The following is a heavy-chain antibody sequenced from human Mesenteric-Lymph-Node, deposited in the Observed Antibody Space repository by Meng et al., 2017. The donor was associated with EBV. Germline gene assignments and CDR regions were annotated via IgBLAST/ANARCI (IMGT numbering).Heavy chain of an antibody. J-gene: IGHJ4*02. CDR3: ARGLGGSGKYHFDF. Sequence: WGPGPVKPSEHRSITVAVPGGSIYESHWWSWVRQPPGKGLEWIGETYHSGSSNYSPSLKSRVSMSVDNSKNQFSLTLHSVTAADTAVYYCARGLGGSGKYHFDFWGPGILVTVSS. CDR1: GGSIYESHW. D-gene: IGHD3-10*01. CDR2: TYHSGSS. V-gene: IGHV4-4*02.